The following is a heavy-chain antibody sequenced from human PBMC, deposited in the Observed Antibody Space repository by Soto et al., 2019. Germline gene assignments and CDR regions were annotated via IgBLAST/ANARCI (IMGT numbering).Heavy chain of an antibody. J-gene: IGHJ6*02. CDR3: ARGPLYDYVWGSYRSPGGMDV. CDR2: IYYSGRT. D-gene: IGHD3-16*02. Sequence: QVQLQESGPGLVKPSQTLSLTCTVSGGSISSGDYYWSWIRQPPGKGLEGIGYIYYSGRTYYNPSLKSRVTISVDTSKNQFSLKLSSVTAADTAVYYCARGPLYDYVWGSYRSPGGMDVWGQGTTVTVSS. V-gene: IGHV4-30-4*01. CDR1: GGSISSGDYY.